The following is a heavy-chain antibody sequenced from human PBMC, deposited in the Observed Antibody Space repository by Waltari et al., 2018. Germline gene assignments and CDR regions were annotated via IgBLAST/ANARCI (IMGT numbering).Heavy chain of an antibody. CDR1: GGSIISSDYY. J-gene: IGHJ4*02. V-gene: IGHV4-39*07. CDR3: ARVYNTIDY. Sequence: QLQLQESGPGLVKPSETLSLTCSVSGGSIISSDYYWGWNRQPPGKGLEWIANVVYSGSTYYNPSLRSRVTISVDTSKNQFYLKVTSLSAADTAVYYCARVYNTIDYWGQGTLVTVSS. CDR2: VVYSGST. D-gene: IGHD1-20*01.